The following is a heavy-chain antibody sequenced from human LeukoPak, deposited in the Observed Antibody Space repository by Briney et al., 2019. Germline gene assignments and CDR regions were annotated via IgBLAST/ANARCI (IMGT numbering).Heavy chain of an antibody. V-gene: IGHV3-7*01. D-gene: IGHD3-10*02. CDR2: VKQDGSEK. J-gene: IGHJ6*04. CDR3: AELGITMIGGV. Sequence: GGSLRLSCAASGFTFSDYWMSWVRQAPGKGLEWVANVKQDGSEKYYVDSVKGRFTISRDNAKNSLYLQMNSLRAEDTAVYYCAELGITMIGGVWGKGTTVTISS. CDR1: GFTFSDYW.